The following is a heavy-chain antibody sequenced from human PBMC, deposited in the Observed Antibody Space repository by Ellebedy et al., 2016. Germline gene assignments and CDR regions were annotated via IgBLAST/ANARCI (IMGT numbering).Heavy chain of an antibody. CDR1: GFTFSSYS. V-gene: IGHV3-21*01. Sequence: GESLKISCAASGFTFSSYSMNWVRQAPGKGLEWVSSISSSSSYIYYADSVKGRFTISRDNAKNSLYLQMNSLRAEDTAVYYCARGYCSSTSCYGYLDYWGKGTLVTVSS. J-gene: IGHJ4*02. CDR3: ARGYCSSTSCYGYLDY. D-gene: IGHD2-2*01. CDR2: ISSSSSYI.